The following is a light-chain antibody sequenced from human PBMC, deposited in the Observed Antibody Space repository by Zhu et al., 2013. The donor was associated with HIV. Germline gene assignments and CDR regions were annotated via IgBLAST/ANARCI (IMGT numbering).Light chain of an antibody. J-gene: IGKJ4*01. CDR3: QQASSSPLT. CDR1: QGVANW. Sequence: DIQMTQSPSSVSASVGDRVIITCRASQGVANWLAWYQQKPGKAPKMLIYGASNLQSGVPSRFSGRGSGTEFTLTISSLQAEDFATYYCQQASSSPLTFGGGTKVEV. CDR2: GAS. V-gene: IGKV1-12*01.